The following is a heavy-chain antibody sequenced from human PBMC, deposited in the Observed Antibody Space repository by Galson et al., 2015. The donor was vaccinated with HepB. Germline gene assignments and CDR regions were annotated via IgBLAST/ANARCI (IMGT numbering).Heavy chain of an antibody. CDR3: AREGWLRAGYFDD. J-gene: IGHJ4*02. CDR1: GSIFSDYY. CDR2: ISNSGNTI. Sequence: SLRLSCAASGSIFSDYYMSWIRQAPGKGLEWISYISNSGNTIYYADSVKGRFTISRDNARNSLYLQMKSLRADDTAVYYCAREGWLRAGYFDDWGQGTRVTVSS. V-gene: IGHV3-11*01. D-gene: IGHD5-12*01.